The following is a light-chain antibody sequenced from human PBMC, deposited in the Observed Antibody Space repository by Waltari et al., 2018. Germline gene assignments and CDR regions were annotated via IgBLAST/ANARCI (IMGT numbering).Light chain of an antibody. CDR3: CSYAGSPQCV. V-gene: IGLV2-23*02. J-gene: IGLJ1*01. CDR1: SSDVGSYNL. Sequence: QSALTQPASVSGSPGQSITISCTGTSSDVGSYNLVSWYQQHPGKAPKLMIYEVSKRPSGVSNRFSGSKSGNTASLTISGLQAEDEADYYCCSYAGSPQCVFGTGTKVTVL. CDR2: EVS.